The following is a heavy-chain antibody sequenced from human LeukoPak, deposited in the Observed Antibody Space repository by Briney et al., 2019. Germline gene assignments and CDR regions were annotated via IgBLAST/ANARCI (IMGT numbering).Heavy chain of an antibody. Sequence: GGPLRLSCAASGFTFGDYYMSWIRQAPGKGLEWISYITGTGVTIHYSDSVKGRFTISRDNAKNSLSLLTNSLRGEDTAVYYCATHGGGGYDEDDAFNIWGQGTMVTVSS. CDR1: GFTFGDYY. V-gene: IGHV3-11*01. CDR3: ATHGGGGYDEDDAFNI. CDR2: ITGTGVTI. J-gene: IGHJ3*02. D-gene: IGHD5-12*01.